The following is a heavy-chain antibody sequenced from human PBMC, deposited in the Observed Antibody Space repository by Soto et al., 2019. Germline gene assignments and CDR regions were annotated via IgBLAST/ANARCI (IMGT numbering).Heavy chain of an antibody. V-gene: IGHV4-39*01. J-gene: IGHJ6*02. CDR1: GGYISSSSYY. D-gene: IGHD6-6*01. CDR3: ARETRPPYYYYGMDV. Sequence: SEALSLTCTVSGGYISSSSYYLGWIRQPPGKGLEWIWSIYYSWITYYNPPLKSRVTIPVDTSKNQFSLKLSSVTAADTAVYYCARETRPPYYYYGMDVWGQGTTVTVSS. CDR2: IYYSWIT.